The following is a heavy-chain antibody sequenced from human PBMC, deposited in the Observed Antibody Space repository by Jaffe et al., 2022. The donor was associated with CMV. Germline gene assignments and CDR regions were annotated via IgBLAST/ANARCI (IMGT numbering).Heavy chain of an antibody. CDR3: ARPSAYNTGWHEGIYFDY. D-gene: IGHD6-19*01. V-gene: IGHV4-39*01. Sequence: QLQLQESGPGLVKPSETLSLTCTVSGGSFSSSNYYWGWIRQPPGKGLEWIGSIYFGGTTYYNPSLKSRVTVSLDTSNSQFSLKLSSVTAADTAVYYCARPSAYNTGWHEGIYFDYWGQGILVTVSS. CDR2: IYFGGTT. J-gene: IGHJ4*02. CDR1: GGSFSSSNYY.